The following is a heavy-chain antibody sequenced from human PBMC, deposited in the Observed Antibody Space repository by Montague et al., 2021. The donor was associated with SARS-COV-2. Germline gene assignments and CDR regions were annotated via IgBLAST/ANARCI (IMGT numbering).Heavy chain of an antibody. V-gene: IGHV4-59*12. J-gene: IGHJ6*02. CDR3: ARDTGGDDDMDV. CDR2: VYYSGST. D-gene: IGHD1-14*01. Sequence: SETLSLTCTVSGGSLSSNYWSWIRQPPGKGLEWIGNVYYSGSTNYNPSLKSRVTISVDTSKNQFSLKVSSVTAADTAVYFCARDTGGDDDMDVWGQGTTVPVSS. CDR1: GGSLSSNY.